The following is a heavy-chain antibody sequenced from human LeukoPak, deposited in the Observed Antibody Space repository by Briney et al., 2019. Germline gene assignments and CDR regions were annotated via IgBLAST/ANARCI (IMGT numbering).Heavy chain of an antibody. CDR3: AKGYYGSGTYYANNFFDP. V-gene: IGHV3-23*01. CDR2: ISGRGGGT. D-gene: IGHD3-10*01. J-gene: IGHJ5*02. CDR1: GFIFGDYA. Sequence: GGSLRLSCAASGFIFGDYAMSWVRQAPGKGLEWVSTISGRGGGTYHADSVKGRFTLSRDHSKGTLYLQMNKLRAEDTAVYYCAKGYYGSGTYYANNFFDPWGQGTLVTVSS.